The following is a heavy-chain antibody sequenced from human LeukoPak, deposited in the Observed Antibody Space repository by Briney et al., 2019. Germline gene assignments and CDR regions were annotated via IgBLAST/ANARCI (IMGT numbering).Heavy chain of an antibody. Sequence: HPGGSLRLSCAVSGFTVSGHYMNWVRQAPGKGLEWVSAINTAGSTDYADSVKGRFTISRDNSKNTLYLQMNGLRAEDTAVYYCARDRPYGSGRPGDFDLWGRGTLVTVSS. CDR2: INTAGST. V-gene: IGHV3-53*01. CDR1: GFTVSGHY. D-gene: IGHD3-10*01. CDR3: ARDRPYGSGRPGDFDL. J-gene: IGHJ2*01.